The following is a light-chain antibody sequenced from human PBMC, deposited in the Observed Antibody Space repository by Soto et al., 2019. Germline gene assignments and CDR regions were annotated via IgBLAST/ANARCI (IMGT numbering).Light chain of an antibody. J-gene: IGLJ2*01. CDR2: DVS. V-gene: IGLV2-14*01. CDR3: SSYASSDVVI. CDR1: SSDVGGYNY. Sequence: QSALTQPASVSGSPGQSITISCTGTSSDVGGYNYVSWYQQPPDKAPKLMIYDVSNRPSGVSNRFSGPKSGNTASLTISGLQAEDEADYYCSSYASSDVVIFGGGTKLTVL.